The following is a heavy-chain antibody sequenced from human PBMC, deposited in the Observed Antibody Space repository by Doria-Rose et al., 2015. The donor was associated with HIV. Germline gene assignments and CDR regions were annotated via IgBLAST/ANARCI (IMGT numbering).Heavy chain of an antibody. CDR3: ARIKSSRWYHKYYFDF. CDR1: GVSLSSPGMG. D-gene: IGHD6-13*01. V-gene: IGHV2-26*01. CDR2: IFSDDER. Sequence: SGPVLVKPTETLTLTCTVSGVSLSSPGMGVSWIRQPPGKALEWLANIFSDDERSYKPSLKSRLTISRGTSKSQVVLIMTDMDPVDTATYYCARIKSSRWYHKYYFDFWGQGTLVIVSA. J-gene: IGHJ4*02.